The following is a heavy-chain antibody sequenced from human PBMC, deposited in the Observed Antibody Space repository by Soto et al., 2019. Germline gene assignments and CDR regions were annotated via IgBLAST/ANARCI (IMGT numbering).Heavy chain of an antibody. V-gene: IGHV4-31*03. CDR1: GGSISSGGYY. CDR3: VREVAAALYYFDY. D-gene: IGHD6-13*01. Sequence: SETLSLTCTVSGGSISSGGYYWSWIRQHPGKGLEWIGYIYYSGITYYNPSLKSRVTISVDTSKNQFSLKLSSVTAADTAVYYCVREVAAALYYFDYWGQGTLVTVSS. CDR2: IYYSGIT. J-gene: IGHJ4*02.